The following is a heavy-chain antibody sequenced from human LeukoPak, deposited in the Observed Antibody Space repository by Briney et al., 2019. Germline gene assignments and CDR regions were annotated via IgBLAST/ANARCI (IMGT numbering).Heavy chain of an antibody. V-gene: IGHV1-69*04. Sequence: SVKVSCKASGGTFSSYAISWVRQAPGQGLEWMGRIIPILGIANYAQKFQGRVTITADKSTSTAYMELSSLRSEDTAVYYCASGSSGSYYALLDYWGQGTLVTVSS. CDR3: ASGSSGSYYALLDY. CDR2: IIPILGIA. D-gene: IGHD1-26*01. J-gene: IGHJ4*02. CDR1: GGTFSSYA.